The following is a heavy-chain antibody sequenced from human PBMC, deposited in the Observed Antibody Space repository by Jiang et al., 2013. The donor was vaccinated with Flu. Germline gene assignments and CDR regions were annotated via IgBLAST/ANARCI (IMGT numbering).Heavy chain of an antibody. D-gene: IGHD2-21*02. J-gene: IGHJ3*02. V-gene: IGHV4-34*01. Sequence: AVYGGSFSGYYWSWIRQPPGKGLEWIGEINHSGSTNYNPSLKSRVTISVDTSKNQFSLKLSSVTAADTAVYYCARLRIEPPDCGGDCYSTDIDAFDIWGQGTMVTVSS. CDR2: INHSGST. CDR3: ARLRIEPPDCGGDCYSTDIDAFDI. CDR1: GGSFSGYY.